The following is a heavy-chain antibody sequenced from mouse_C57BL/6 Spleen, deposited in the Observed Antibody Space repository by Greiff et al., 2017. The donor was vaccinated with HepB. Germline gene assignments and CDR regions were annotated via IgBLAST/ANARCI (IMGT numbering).Heavy chain of an antibody. CDR2: IDPSDSYT. CDR3: ARRRDYCGSLYFDY. Sequence: QVQLQQPGAELVKPGASVKLSCKASGYTFTSYWMQWVKQRPGQGLEWIGEIDPSDSYTNYNQKFKGKATLTVDTSSSTAYMQLSSLTSEDSAVYYCARRRDYCGSLYFDYWGQGTTLTVSS. J-gene: IGHJ2*01. CDR1: GYTFTSYW. V-gene: IGHV1-50*01. D-gene: IGHD1-1*01.